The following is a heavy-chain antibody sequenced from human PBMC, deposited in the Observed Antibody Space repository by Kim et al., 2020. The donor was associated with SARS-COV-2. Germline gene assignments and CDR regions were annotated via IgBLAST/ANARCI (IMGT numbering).Heavy chain of an antibody. CDR1: GFTFSSYA. J-gene: IGHJ4*02. V-gene: IGHV3-23*01. Sequence: GGSLRLSCAASGFTFSSYAMSWVRQAPGKGLEWVSAISGSGGSTYYADSVKGRFTISRDKSKNTLYLQMNSLRAEDTAVYYCASGGRGWLFSPRPDYWGQGTLVTVSS. D-gene: IGHD3-22*01. CDR2: ISGSGGST. CDR3: ASGGRGWLFSPRPDY.